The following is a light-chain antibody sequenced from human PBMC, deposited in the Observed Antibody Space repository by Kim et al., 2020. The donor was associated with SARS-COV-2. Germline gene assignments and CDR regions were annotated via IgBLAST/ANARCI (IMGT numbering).Light chain of an antibody. CDR2: DAS. J-gene: IGKJ1*01. V-gene: IGKV3-11*01. Sequence: LSPGERATLSCRSSQSVISYLAWYQQNTGQAPRLLIYDASNMATGIPARFSGSGSGTDFTLTISSLEPEDFAVYYCQQRSNWPRTFGQGTKVDIK. CDR3: QQRSNWPRT. CDR1: QSVISY.